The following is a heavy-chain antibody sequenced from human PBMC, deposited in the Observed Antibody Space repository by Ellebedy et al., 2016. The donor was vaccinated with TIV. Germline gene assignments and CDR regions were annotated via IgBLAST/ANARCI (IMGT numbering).Heavy chain of an antibody. CDR2: LWYDGTNK. CDR1: GFPFSRYG. CDR3: ARGHSTSWYYFDY. J-gene: IGHJ4*02. V-gene: IGHV3-33*01. D-gene: IGHD6-13*01. Sequence: GESLKISCAASGFPFSRYGMHWIRQAPGKGLEWVALLWYDGTNKYYADSVNGRFAISRDNAENTLYLQMNSLRAEDTAVYYCARGHSTSWYYFDYWGQGALVTVSS.